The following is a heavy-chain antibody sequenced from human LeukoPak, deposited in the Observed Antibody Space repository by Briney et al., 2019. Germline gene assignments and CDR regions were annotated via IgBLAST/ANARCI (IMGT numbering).Heavy chain of an antibody. D-gene: IGHD4-17*01. CDR3: ARTYGDYDDAFDV. CDR1: GGSISSSTYY. V-gene: IGHV4-39*01. Sequence: SETLSLTCTVSGGSISSSTYYWGWIRQPPGKGLEWIGSIYYSGSTYNNPSLKSRVTIFVDTTKNQFSLKLSSVTATDTAVYYCARTYGDYDDAFDVWGQGTMVTVSS. CDR2: IYYSGST. J-gene: IGHJ3*01.